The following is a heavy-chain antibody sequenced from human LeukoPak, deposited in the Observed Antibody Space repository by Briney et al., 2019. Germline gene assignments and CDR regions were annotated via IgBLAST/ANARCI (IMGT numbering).Heavy chain of an antibody. CDR1: GGSVSSGSYY. J-gene: IGHJ4*02. CDR3: TRDPSSWNGYFDH. Sequence: SETLSLTCTVSGGSVSSGSYYWSWIRQPPGKGLEWIGYISYSGTTNYNPSLESRVTISVDTSNNQFSLKLSSVTAADTAVYYCTRDPSSWNGYFDHWGQGTRVTVSS. V-gene: IGHV4-61*01. D-gene: IGHD6-13*01. CDR2: ISYSGTT.